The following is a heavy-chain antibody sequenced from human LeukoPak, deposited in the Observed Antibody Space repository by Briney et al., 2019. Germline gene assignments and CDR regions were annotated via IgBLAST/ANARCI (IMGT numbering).Heavy chain of an antibody. D-gene: IGHD5-12*01. V-gene: IGHV3-48*01. CDR3: ARDPPWSGYDS. CDR1: GFTFSSYS. CDR2: ISSSSSTI. J-gene: IGHJ5*02. Sequence: GGSLRLSCAASGFTFSSYSMNWVRQAPGKGQEWVSYISSSSSTIYYADSVKGRFTISRDNAKNSLYLQMNSLRAEDTAVYYCARDPPWSGYDSWGQGTLVTASS.